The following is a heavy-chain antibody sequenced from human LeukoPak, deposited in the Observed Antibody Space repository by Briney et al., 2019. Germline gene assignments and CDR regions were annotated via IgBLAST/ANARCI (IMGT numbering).Heavy chain of an antibody. Sequence: PGGSLRLSCAASGFTFSSYAMSWVRQAPGKGLEWVSAISGSGGSTYDADSVKGRFTISRDNSKNTLYLQMNSLRAEDTAVYYCAKDVSITMVRGVLDYWGQGTLVTVSS. D-gene: IGHD3-10*01. J-gene: IGHJ4*02. V-gene: IGHV3-23*01. CDR1: GFTFSSYA. CDR2: ISGSGGST. CDR3: AKDVSITMVRGVLDY.